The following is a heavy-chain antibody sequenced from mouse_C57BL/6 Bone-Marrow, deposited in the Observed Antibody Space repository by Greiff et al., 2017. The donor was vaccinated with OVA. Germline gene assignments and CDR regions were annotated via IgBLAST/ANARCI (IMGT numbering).Heavy chain of an antibody. CDR3: ARKLSDD. J-gene: IGHJ2*01. CDR2: INPSNGYT. CDR1: GYTFTSYT. V-gene: IGHV1-4*01. Sequence: QVQLQQSGAELARPGASVKMSCKASGYTFTSYTMHWVKQRPGQGLEWIGYINPSNGYTKYNQKFKDKATLTADKSSSTAYMQLSSLTSDDSAVYYCARKLSDDRGQGTTLTVSS.